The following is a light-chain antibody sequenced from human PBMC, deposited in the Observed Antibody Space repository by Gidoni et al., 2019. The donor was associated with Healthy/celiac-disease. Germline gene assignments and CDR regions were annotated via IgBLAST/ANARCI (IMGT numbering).Light chain of an antibody. Sequence: ETVLTQSPGTLSVSPGERATLSCSASQSVSSSYLAWYRQKPGQAPRLLIYGASSRATGIPDRFSGSGSGTDFTLTISRLEPEDFAVYYCQQWDTFGQGTKLEIK. V-gene: IGKV3-20*01. CDR1: QSVSSSY. CDR2: GAS. J-gene: IGKJ2*01. CDR3: QQWDT.